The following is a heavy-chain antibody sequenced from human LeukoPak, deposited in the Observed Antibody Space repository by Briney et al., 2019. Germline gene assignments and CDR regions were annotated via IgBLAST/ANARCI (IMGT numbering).Heavy chain of an antibody. Sequence: GASVKVSCKASGGTFSSYAISWVRQAPGQGLEWMGGIIPIFGTANYAQKFQGRVTITADESTSTAYMELSSLRSEDTAVYYCARGRFTYYYDSSGLDYWGQGTPVTVSS. CDR1: GGTFSSYA. J-gene: IGHJ4*02. D-gene: IGHD3-22*01. V-gene: IGHV1-69*13. CDR2: IIPIFGTA. CDR3: ARGRFTYYYDSSGLDY.